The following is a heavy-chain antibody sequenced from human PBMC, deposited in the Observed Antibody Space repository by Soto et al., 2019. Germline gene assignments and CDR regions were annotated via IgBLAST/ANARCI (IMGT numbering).Heavy chain of an antibody. CDR1: GGSVSRGSYF. V-gene: IGHV4-61*01. CDR2: IYYSGSS. J-gene: IGHJ6*02. Sequence: SETLSLTCTVSGGSVSRGSYFWSWIRQPPGKGLEWIGYIYYSGSSKYNPSLKSRVTISVDTSKNQFSLKLSSVTAADTAVYFCARDNDGGYYYYGMDVWGQGTTVTVSS. CDR3: ARDNDGGYYYYGMDV. D-gene: IGHD1-1*01.